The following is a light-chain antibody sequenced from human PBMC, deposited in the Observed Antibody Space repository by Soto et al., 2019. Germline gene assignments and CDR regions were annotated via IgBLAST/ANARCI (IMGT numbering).Light chain of an antibody. Sequence: QSALTQPASVSGSPGQSITISCTGTSSDVGGYKYVSWYQQHLGKAPKLMIYDIRNRPSGVSNRFSGSKSGNTASLTISGLQAEDEADYYCSSYTSSSTRVFGTGTKLTVL. CDR3: SSYTSSSTRV. CDR2: DIR. V-gene: IGLV2-14*03. J-gene: IGLJ1*01. CDR1: SSDVGGYKY.